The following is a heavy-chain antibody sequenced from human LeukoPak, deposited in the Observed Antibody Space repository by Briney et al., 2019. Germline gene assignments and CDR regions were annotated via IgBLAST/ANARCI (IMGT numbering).Heavy chain of an antibody. Sequence: PGGSLRLSCAASGFTVSSNYMSWVRQAPGKGLEWVSVIYSGGSTYYADSVRGRFTISRDNSKNTLFLQMNSLRAEDTAVYYCAKALGGYYYFDFWGQGTLVTVSS. V-gene: IGHV3-53*05. CDR3: AKALGGYYYFDF. CDR2: IYSGGST. D-gene: IGHD2-21*02. CDR1: GFTVSSNY. J-gene: IGHJ4*02.